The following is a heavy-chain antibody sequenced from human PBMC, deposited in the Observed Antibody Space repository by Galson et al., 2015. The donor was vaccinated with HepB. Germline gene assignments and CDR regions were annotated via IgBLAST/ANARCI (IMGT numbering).Heavy chain of an antibody. CDR2: INLNSGGT. CDR1: GYTFTGYY. Sequence: SVKVSCKASGYTFTGYYMHWVRQAPGQGLECIGWINLNSGGTNYAQKFQGRVTMTRDTSISTAYMELSRLRSDDTAVYYCARDGVDSDSRSYMRDVDIWGQGTMVTVSS. J-gene: IGHJ3*02. V-gene: IGHV1-2*02. D-gene: IGHD1-26*01. CDR3: ARDGVDSDSRSYMRDVDI.